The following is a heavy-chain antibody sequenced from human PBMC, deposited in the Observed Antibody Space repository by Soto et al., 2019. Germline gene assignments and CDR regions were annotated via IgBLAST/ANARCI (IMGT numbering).Heavy chain of an antibody. CDR1: GYTFTSYG. J-gene: IGHJ4*02. Sequence: ASVKVSCKASGYTFTSYGIRWVRQASGQGLEWMGWISAYNGNTNYAQKLQGRVTMTTDTSTSTAYMELRSLRSDDTAVYYCARENRDYDILTGYHSPYYFDYWGQGTLVTVSS. D-gene: IGHD3-9*01. CDR2: ISAYNGNT. CDR3: ARENRDYDILTGYHSPYYFDY. V-gene: IGHV1-18*01.